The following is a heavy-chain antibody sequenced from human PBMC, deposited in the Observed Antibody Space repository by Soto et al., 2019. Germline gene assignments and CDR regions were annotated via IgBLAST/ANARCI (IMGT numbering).Heavy chain of an antibody. CDR2: INPSGGST. V-gene: IGHV1-46*01. J-gene: IGHJ4*02. CDR1: GYTFTSYY. Sequence: SVKVSCKASGYTFTSYYMHWVRQAPGQGLEWVGIINPSGGSTSYAQKFQGRVTMTRDTSTSTVYMELSSLRSEDTVVYYCASSLWFGELGSDYWGQGTLVTVSS. CDR3: ASSLWFGELGSDY. D-gene: IGHD3-10*01.